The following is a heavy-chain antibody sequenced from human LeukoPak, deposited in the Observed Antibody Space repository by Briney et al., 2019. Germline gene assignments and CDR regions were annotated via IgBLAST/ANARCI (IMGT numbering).Heavy chain of an antibody. Sequence: PSQTLSLTCTVSGGSISSGGNYWSWIRQHPGKGLEWIGYIYYTGSTNNNPSLKSRITLSVVTSKNQFSLRLSSVTAADTAVYYCARGVGKYPTYYFDYWGQGTLVTVSS. CDR1: GGSISSGGNY. V-gene: IGHV4-31*03. CDR3: ARGVGKYPTYYFDY. J-gene: IGHJ4*02. CDR2: IYYTGST. D-gene: IGHD3-10*01.